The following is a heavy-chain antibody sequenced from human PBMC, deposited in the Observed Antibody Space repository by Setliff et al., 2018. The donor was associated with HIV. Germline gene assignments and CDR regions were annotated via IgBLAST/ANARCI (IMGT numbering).Heavy chain of an antibody. CDR1: GFTFSTYT. CDR3: ARGYDFWSGYYSDY. J-gene: IGHJ4*02. CDR2: ITRTSDYI. V-gene: IGHV3-21*01. Sequence: LRLSCAASGFTFSTYTMNWVRQAPGKGLEWVSSITRTSDYIYYADSVKGRFTISRDNAKNSLYLQMTSLRAEDTAVYYCARGYDFWSGYYSDYWGQGTLVTVSS. D-gene: IGHD3-3*01.